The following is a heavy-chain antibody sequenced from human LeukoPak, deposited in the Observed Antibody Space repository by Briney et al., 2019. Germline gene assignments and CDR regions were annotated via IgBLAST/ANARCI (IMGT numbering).Heavy chain of an antibody. V-gene: IGHV1-8*01. Sequence: ASVKVSCKASGYTFTSYDINWVRQAPGQGLEWMGWMNPNSGNTDYAQKFQGRVTMTGNTSISTASMELSSLRAADTAVYYCARWVAGPRWGQLLVDYWGQGTLVTVSS. CDR3: ARWVAGPRWGQLLVDY. D-gene: IGHD2-2*01. J-gene: IGHJ4*02. CDR2: MNPNSGNT. CDR1: GYTFTSYD.